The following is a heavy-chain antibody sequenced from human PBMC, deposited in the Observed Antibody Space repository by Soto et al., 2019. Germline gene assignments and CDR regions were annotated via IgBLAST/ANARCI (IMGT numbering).Heavy chain of an antibody. CDR1: GYTFTSYD. D-gene: IGHD3-10*01. V-gene: IGHV1-8*01. J-gene: IGHJ6*03. CDR3: ARGPRPLYYYGSGSYYNARYYYYYYYMDV. Sequence: ASVKVSCKASGYTFTSYDINWVRQATGQGLEWMGWMNPNSGNTGYAQKFQGRVTMTRNTSISTAYMELSSLRSEDTAVYYCARGPRPLYYYGSGSYYNARYYYYYYYMDVWGKGTTVTVSS. CDR2: MNPNSGNT.